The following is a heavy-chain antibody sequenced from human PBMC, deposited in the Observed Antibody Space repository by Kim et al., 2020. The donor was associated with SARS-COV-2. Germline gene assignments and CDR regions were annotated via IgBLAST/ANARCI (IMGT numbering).Heavy chain of an antibody. Sequence: NYHPSLQSPVSISVDRSKNQFSLKLTSLTAAGTAFYFCARDVGHPTPSFDAWGQGTLVTVSS. CDR3: ARDVGHPTPSFDA. V-gene: IGHV4-59*01. J-gene: IGHJ4*02.